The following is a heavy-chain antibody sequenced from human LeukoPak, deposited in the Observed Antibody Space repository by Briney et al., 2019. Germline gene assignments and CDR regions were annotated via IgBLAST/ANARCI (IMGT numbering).Heavy chain of an antibody. CDR2: INHSGST. J-gene: IGHJ4*02. V-gene: IGHV4-34*01. CDR1: GGSFSGYY. CDR3: ARGSGPFDY. Sequence: SETLSLTYAVYGGSFSGYYWSWIRQPPGKGLEWIGEINHSGSTNYDPSLKSRVTISVDTSKNQFSLKLSSVTAADTAVYYCARGSGPFDYWGQGTLVTVSS.